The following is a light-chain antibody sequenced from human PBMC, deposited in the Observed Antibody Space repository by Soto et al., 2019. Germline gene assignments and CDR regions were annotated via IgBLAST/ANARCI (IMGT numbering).Light chain of an antibody. CDR2: EVT. V-gene: IGLV2-14*01. J-gene: IGLJ1*01. CDR3: SSHTRGSTRV. CDR1: SGDVGGYDY. Sequence: QSVLTQPASVSGSPGQSIAISCTGTSGDVGGYDYVSWYKQHPDKAPKLMIYEVTKRPSRVSNRLSGSKSGNTASLTISGLQPEDEADYYCSSHTRGSTRVFGSGTKLTVL.